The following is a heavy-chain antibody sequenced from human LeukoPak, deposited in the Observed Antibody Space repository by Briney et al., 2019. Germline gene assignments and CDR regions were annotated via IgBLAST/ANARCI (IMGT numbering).Heavy chain of an antibody. CDR2: IYPGDSDT. V-gene: IGHV5-51*01. CDR1: GYSFITHW. D-gene: IGHD3-10*01. CDR3: AKGAGGSGSYYPYF. Sequence: GASLKISCKASGYSFITHWIAWVRQTPGKGLEWMGIIYPGDSDTKYSPSFQGQVTIPADKSISTAYLQWSSLKASDTAMYYCAKGAGGSGSYYPYFWGQGTLVTVSS. J-gene: IGHJ4*02.